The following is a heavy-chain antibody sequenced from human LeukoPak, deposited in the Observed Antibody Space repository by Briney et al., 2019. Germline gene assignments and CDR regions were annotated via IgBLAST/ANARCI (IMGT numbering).Heavy chain of an antibody. V-gene: IGHV1-2*02. CDR2: INPKSGVT. J-gene: IGHJ5*02. CDR1: AYTFIDFH. D-gene: IGHD5-18*01. Sequence: ASVKVSCKASAYTFIDFHIHWVRRAPGQGLEWMGWINPKSGVTNYAQKFQGRVTLTRDTSIGTAYMDLSRLTSNDTAVYYCARERPDTVMMMGRFDPWGQGTQVTVSS. CDR3: ARERPDTVMMMGRFDP.